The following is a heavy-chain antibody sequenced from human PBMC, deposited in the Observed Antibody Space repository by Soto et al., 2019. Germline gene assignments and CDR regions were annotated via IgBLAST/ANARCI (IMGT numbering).Heavy chain of an antibody. V-gene: IGHV5-51*01. CDR3: ARRMITFGGVIGQSPPFDY. CDR1: GYRFTSYW. Sequence: PGESLKISCKSSGYRFTSYWVGWVRQMPGKGLEWMGIIYPGDSDTRYSPSFQGQVTISADRSISTAYLQWSSLKASDTATYYCARRMITFGGVIGQSPPFDYWGQGTLVTVSS. D-gene: IGHD3-16*02. CDR2: IYPGDSDT. J-gene: IGHJ4*02.